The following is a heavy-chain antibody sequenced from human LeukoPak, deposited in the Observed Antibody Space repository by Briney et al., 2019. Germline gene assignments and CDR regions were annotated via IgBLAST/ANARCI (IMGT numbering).Heavy chain of an antibody. CDR1: GGTFSSYA. CDR3: ARVWEIYYDSSGYPFDY. CDR2: IIPILGIA. J-gene: IGHJ4*02. D-gene: IGHD3-22*01. Sequence: ASVKVSCKASGGTFSSYAISWVRQAPGQGLEWMGRIIPILGIANYAQKFQGRVTITADKSTSTAYMELSSLRSEDTAVYYCARVWEIYYDSSGYPFDYWGQGTLVTVSS. V-gene: IGHV1-69*04.